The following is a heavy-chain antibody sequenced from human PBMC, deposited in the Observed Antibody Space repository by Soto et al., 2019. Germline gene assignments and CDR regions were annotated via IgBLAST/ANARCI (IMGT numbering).Heavy chain of an antibody. J-gene: IGHJ6*02. CDR2: IWYDGSNK. Sequence: GGSLRLSCAASGFTFSSYGMHWVRQAPGKGLEWVAVIWYDGSNKYYADSVKGRFTISRDNSKNTLYLQMNSLRAEDTAVYYCARDRNSGSYRDYYYGMDVWGQGTTVTVSS. V-gene: IGHV3-33*01. D-gene: IGHD1-26*01. CDR3: ARDRNSGSYRDYYYGMDV. CDR1: GFTFSSYG.